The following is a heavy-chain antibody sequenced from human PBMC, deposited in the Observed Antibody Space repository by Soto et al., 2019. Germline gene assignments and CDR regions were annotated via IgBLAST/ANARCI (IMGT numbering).Heavy chain of an antibody. V-gene: IGHV1-3*01. J-gene: IGHJ6*03. CDR1: GYTFTIYA. Sequence: QVQLVQSGAEVKKPGASVKVSCQASGYTFTIYAIHWVRQAPGQRLEWMGWINAGNGNTKYSQKFQGRVTITRDTSASTAYMGLSSLRSEDTAVYYCARKWPDCSGGACYLYKTAMDVWGKGTTVTVSS. CDR3: ARKWPDCSGGACYLYKTAMDV. D-gene: IGHD2-15*01. CDR2: INAGNGNT.